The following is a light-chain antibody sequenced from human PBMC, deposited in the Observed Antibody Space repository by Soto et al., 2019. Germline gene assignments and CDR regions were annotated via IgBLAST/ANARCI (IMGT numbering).Light chain of an antibody. CDR3: QQYNSYWT. CDR2: DAS. J-gene: IGKJ1*01. Sequence: DIQMTQSPSTLSASVGDRVTITCRASQSIRSWLAWYQQKPGKAPKLLIYDASSLESRVPSRFSGSGSGTEFTITISSLQPDDFATDYCQQYNSYWTFGQGTKVEIK. CDR1: QSIRSW. V-gene: IGKV1-5*01.